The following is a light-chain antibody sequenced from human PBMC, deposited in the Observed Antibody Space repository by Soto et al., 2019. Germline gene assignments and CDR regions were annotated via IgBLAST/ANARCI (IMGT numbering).Light chain of an antibody. V-gene: IGLV2-11*01. Sequence: QSVLTQPRSVSGSPGQSVTISCAGTSSDVGGYNYVSWYQQHPRKAPKLMIYDVSKRPSAVPDRFSGSKSGNTSSLTISGLQSDDAAAYYCCTYAGRYTFVIGSGAKV. J-gene: IGLJ1*01. CDR3: CTYAGRYTFV. CDR1: SSDVGGYNY. CDR2: DVS.